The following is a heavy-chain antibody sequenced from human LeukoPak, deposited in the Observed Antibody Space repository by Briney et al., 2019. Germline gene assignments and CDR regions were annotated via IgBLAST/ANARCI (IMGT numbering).Heavy chain of an antibody. V-gene: IGHV3-15*01. CDR2: IKSRTDGETT. Sequence: GGSLRLSCTASGFTFSSVWMTWVRQAPGKGLEWVGRIKSRTDGETTDYAAPVKGRFSTSRDDSENTLYLQMNSLKNEDTAVYFCTTVHGAGPVNFDYWGQGSLVTVSS. CDR3: TTVHGAGPVNFDY. CDR1: GFTFSSVW. D-gene: IGHD3-16*01. J-gene: IGHJ4*02.